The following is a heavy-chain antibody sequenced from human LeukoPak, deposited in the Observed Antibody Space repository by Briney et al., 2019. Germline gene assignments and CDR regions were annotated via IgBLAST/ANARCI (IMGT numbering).Heavy chain of an antibody. CDR3: ARGGWDFWSAYSLDY. V-gene: IGHV3-7*04. CDR2: IKQGGSDK. D-gene: IGHD3-3*01. J-gene: IGHJ4*02. Sequence: GRSLRLSCAASGFTFSSYAMHWVRQAPGKGLEWVANIKQGGSDKYYVDSVKGRFTISRDNGKNLLYLQMNSLRAEDTAVYYCARGGWDFWSAYSLDYWGQGTLVTVSS. CDR1: GFTFSSYA.